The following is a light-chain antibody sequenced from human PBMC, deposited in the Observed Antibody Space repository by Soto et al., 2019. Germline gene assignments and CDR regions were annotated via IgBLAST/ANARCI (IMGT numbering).Light chain of an antibody. J-gene: IGLJ1*01. CDR1: SSDVGGFDY. Sequence: QAVVTQLASVSGSPGQSITISCSGTSSDVGGFDYVSWYQQHPGKAPKLMIYEVSNRPSGVSNRFSGSKSGNTASLTISGLQAEDEADYYCSSYTSSSTRVFGTGTKLTVL. CDR2: EVS. CDR3: SSYTSSSTRV. V-gene: IGLV2-14*01.